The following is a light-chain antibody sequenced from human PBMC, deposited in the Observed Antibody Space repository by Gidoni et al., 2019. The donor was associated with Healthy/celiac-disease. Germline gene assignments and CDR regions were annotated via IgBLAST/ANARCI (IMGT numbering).Light chain of an antibody. V-gene: IGKV1-39*01. J-gene: IGKJ1*01. Sequence: DIQMTQSPSSLSASVGDRVTITCRASQSISSYLNWYQQKPGKAPKLLIYAASSLQSGVPSRFSGSGSGTGFTLTISSLQPEDFATYDCQQSYSTPRTFGQGTKVEIK. CDR2: AAS. CDR1: QSISSY. CDR3: QQSYSTPRT.